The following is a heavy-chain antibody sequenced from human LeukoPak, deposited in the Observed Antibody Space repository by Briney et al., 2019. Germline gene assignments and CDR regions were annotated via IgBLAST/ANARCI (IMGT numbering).Heavy chain of an antibody. J-gene: IGHJ4*02. CDR1: GGSISSGSYY. CDR2: IYYSGST. V-gene: IGHV4-39*01. Sequence: RASETLSLTCTVPGGSISSGSYYWSWIRQPAGKGLEWIGSIYYSGSTYYNPSLKSRVTISVDTSKNQFSLKLSSVTAADTAVYYCARHARHDVAAAGKGVYWGQGTLVTVSS. CDR3: ARHARHDVAAAGKGVY. D-gene: IGHD6-13*01.